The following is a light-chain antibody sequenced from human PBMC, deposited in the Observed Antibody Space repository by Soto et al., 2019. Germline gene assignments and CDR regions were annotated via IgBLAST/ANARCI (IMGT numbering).Light chain of an antibody. CDR2: GAS. J-gene: IGKJ4*01. Sequence: EIVFTQSPSTLSLSPGERATLSCRASQSVSSYLAWYQQKPGQAPRLLIYGASSRATGIPDRFSGSGSGTDFTLTISRLEPEDFAVYYCQKYGSSPSLTFGGGTKVDIK. CDR3: QKYGSSPSLT. V-gene: IGKV3-20*01. CDR1: QSVSSY.